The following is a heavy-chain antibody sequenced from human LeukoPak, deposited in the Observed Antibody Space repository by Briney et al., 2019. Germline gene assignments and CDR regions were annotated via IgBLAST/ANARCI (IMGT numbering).Heavy chain of an antibody. CDR1: GYSISSGYF. D-gene: IGHD3-22*01. CDR3: ARLNYYDSSGYYTEYFDY. CDR2: IYHSGST. Sequence: SETLSLTCTVSGYSISSGYFWGWIRQPPGKGLEWIGSIYHSGSTYYNPSLKSRVTISVDTSKNQFSLKLSSVTAADTAVYYCARLNYYDSSGYYTEYFDYWGQGTLATVSS. J-gene: IGHJ4*02. V-gene: IGHV4-38-2*02.